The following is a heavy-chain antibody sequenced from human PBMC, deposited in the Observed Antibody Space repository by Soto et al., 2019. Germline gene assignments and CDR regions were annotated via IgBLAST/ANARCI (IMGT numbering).Heavy chain of an antibody. CDR3: ARDLPRGSGSYPQYFDY. V-gene: IGHV1-46*03. J-gene: IGHJ4*02. D-gene: IGHD3-10*01. CDR1: GYTFTSYY. CDR2: INPSGGST. Sequence: ASVKVSCKASGYTFTSYYMHWVRQAPGQGLEWMGIINPSGGSTSYAQKFQGRVTMTRDTSTSTVYMELSSLRSEDTAVYYCARDLPRGSGSYPQYFDYWGQGTLVTVSS.